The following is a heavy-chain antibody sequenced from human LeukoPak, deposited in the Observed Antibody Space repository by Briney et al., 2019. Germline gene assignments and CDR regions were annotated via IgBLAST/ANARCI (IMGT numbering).Heavy chain of an antibody. J-gene: IGHJ5*02. CDR1: GFTFSSDY. CDR2: IYSGGST. CDR3: ARSWFDP. Sequence: PGGSLRLSCAASGFTFSSDYMSWVRQAPGKGLEWVSAIYSGGSTYYADSVKGRFTISRDKSRDTVYLQMNSLRFEDTAMYYCARSWFDPWGQGTLVTVSS. V-gene: IGHV3-53*05.